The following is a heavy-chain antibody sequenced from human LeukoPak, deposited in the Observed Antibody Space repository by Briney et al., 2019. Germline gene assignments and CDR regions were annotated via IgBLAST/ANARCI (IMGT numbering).Heavy chain of an antibody. V-gene: IGHV4-59*01. CDR1: GGSISSYY. J-gene: IGHJ6*03. D-gene: IGHD2-8*01. CDR3: ARLTNMEKDVTPTYYMDV. Sequence: SETLSLTCTVSGGSISSYYWSWIRQPPGKGLEWIGYIYYSGSTNYNPSLKSRVTTSVDTSKSQFSLKLSSVTAADTAVYCCARLTNMEKDVTPTYYMDVWGKGTTVTVSS. CDR2: IYYSGST.